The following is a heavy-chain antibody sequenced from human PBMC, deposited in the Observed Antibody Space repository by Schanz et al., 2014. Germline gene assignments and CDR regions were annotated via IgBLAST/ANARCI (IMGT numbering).Heavy chain of an antibody. Sequence: QVQLVQSGREVKKPGASVKVSCKASGYTFTNHYLHWVRQAPGQGLEWMGRISPSSGGTNYAQNFQGRVTMTKDTSISTVYMELSRLRSDDTAVYYCAREGTVIRGLSGWFDPWGQGTLVTVSS. V-gene: IGHV1-2*06. J-gene: IGHJ5*02. D-gene: IGHD3-10*01. CDR1: GYTFTNHY. CDR2: ISPSSGGT. CDR3: AREGTVIRGLSGWFDP.